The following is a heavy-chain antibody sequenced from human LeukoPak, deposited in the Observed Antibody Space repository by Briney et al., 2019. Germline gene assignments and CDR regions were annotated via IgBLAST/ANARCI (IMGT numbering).Heavy chain of an antibody. J-gene: IGHJ4*02. Sequence: SETLSLTCAVYGGSFSDYYWSWIRQPPGKGLEWIGEINQSGSTHYKPSLKSRVTISVDTFKNQFSLKLSSVTAADTAVYYCARAPGTRVAYWGQGTLVTVSS. CDR3: ARAPGTRVAY. CDR1: GGSFSDYY. CDR2: INQSGST. V-gene: IGHV4-34*01. D-gene: IGHD3-10*01.